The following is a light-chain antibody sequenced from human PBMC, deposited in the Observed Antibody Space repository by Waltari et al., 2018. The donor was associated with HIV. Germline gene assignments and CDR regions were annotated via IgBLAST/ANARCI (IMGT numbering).Light chain of an antibody. CDR1: SSNIGNKA. V-gene: IGLV1-36*01. Sequence: QSVLTQPPSVSEAPRQRVPISCSGSSSNIGNKAVNWYQQVPGKAPKLLIYYDDLLSSGVSDRFSGSKSGTSASLAIRGLQSEDEAEYYCAAWDDYLNGYVFGSGTKVTVL. J-gene: IGLJ1*01. CDR3: AAWDDYLNGYV. CDR2: YDD.